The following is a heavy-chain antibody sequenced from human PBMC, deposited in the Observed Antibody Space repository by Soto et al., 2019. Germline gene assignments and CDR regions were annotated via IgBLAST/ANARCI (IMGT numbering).Heavy chain of an antibody. CDR1: GYTFTSYG. Sequence: GASVKVSCKASGYTFTSYGISWVRQAPRQGHEWMGWISAYNGNTNYAQKLQGRVTMTTDTSTSTAYMELRSLRSDDTAVYYFARGIAVAGSYYYYYGMDVWGQGTTVTVSS. CDR3: ARGIAVAGSYYYYYGMDV. D-gene: IGHD6-19*01. J-gene: IGHJ6*02. V-gene: IGHV1-18*01. CDR2: ISAYNGNT.